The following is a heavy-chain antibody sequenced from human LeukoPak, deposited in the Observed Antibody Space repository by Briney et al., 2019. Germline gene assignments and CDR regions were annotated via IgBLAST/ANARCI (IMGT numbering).Heavy chain of an antibody. D-gene: IGHD6-13*01. V-gene: IGHV3-48*04. CDR2: IDGSSNNI. CDR1: GFTFSGYS. Sequence: GGSLRLSCAASGFTFSGYSMNWIRQAPGEGLEWLSYIDGSSNNIYYAESVKGRFTISRDNAKNSLYLQMNSLRAEDTAVYYCARDTMTSSWHCDDWGQGTLVTVSS. CDR3: ARDTMTSSWHCDD. J-gene: IGHJ4*02.